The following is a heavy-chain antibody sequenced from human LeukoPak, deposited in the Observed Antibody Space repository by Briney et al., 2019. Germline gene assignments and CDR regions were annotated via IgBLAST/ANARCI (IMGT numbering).Heavy chain of an antibody. J-gene: IGHJ4*02. CDR1: GGSISSYY. CDR3: ARQRKEFCGGDCYYFDY. V-gene: IGHV4-59*01. CDR2: ISYSGST. Sequence: SETLPLTCTVSGGSISSYYWSWIRQPPGKGLEWIGYISYSGSTKYNPSLQSRVTVSVDTSKNQFSLKLSSVTAADTAVYYCARQRKEFCGGDCYYFDYWGQGTVVTVSS. D-gene: IGHD2-21*02.